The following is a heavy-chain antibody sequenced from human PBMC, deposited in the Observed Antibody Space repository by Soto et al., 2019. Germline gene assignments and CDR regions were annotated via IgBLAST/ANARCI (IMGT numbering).Heavy chain of an antibody. CDR2: VYFSGNT. CDR1: GGSLSSYY. J-gene: IGHJ5*02. Sequence: ASETLSLTCTVSGGSLSSYYWTWIRQSPGKGLEWIGYVYFSGNTNYNPSLKSRVTISIDTSKNQSSLRLASVTAADTAFYYCGSVRPSGYVLSWGQGTLVTVSS. V-gene: IGHV4-59*01. D-gene: IGHD6-25*01. CDR3: GSVRPSGYVLS.